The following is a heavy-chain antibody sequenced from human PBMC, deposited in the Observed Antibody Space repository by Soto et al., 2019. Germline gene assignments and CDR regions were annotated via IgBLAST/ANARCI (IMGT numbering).Heavy chain of an antibody. Sequence: QVQLQESGPGLVKPSEALSLTCTVSGASVTSDKYHWGWSRQPPGRGLEWIGTVYYSGNTYHNPSLKSRVTMSMDASKNQFSLTLSSAAVADTAMYYCSLLTNGRPGDDWGQGNLVTVSS. CDR3: SLLTNGRPGDD. CDR2: VYYSGNT. CDR1: GASVTSDKYH. D-gene: IGHD2-8*01. V-gene: IGHV4-39*01. J-gene: IGHJ4*02.